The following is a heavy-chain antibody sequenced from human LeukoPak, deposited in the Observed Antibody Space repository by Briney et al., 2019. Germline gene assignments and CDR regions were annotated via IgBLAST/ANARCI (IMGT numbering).Heavy chain of an antibody. D-gene: IGHD6-13*01. CDR2: ISGSGDNT. CDR1: GFTFSSYA. J-gene: IGHJ4*02. CDR3: ATVGIGAARDY. V-gene: IGHV3-23*01. Sequence: PGGSLRLSCEASGFTFSSYAMSWVRQAPGKGLEWASGISGSGDNTYYADSVKGRFTISRDSSKNTVFLQMNSLRDEDTAVYYCATVGIGAARDYWGQGTLVTVSS.